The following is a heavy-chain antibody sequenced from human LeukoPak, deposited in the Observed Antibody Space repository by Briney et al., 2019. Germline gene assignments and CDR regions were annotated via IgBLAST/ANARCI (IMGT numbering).Heavy chain of an antibody. D-gene: IGHD4-11*01. Sequence: ASVKVSCKASGYTLTGYYMHWVRQAPGQGLEWMGRINPNSGGTNYAQKFQGRVTMTRDTSISTAYMELSRLRSDDTAVYYCARDRPDYSNYYYYYMDVWGKGTTVTVSS. CDR1: GYTLTGYY. CDR2: INPNSGGT. J-gene: IGHJ6*03. CDR3: ARDRPDYSNYYYYYMDV. V-gene: IGHV1-2*06.